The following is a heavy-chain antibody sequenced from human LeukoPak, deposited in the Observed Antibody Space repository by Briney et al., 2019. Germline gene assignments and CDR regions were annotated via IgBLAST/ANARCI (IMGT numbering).Heavy chain of an antibody. CDR3: AKFLSSYQPPDAFDV. Sequence: GGSLRLSCAASGFTFSPYAMSWVRQAPEKGLEWVSAISGSGVSTYYADSVKGRFTISRDNSKNTLDLQMNSLRAEDAAVYYCAKFLSSYQPPDAFDVWGQGTMVTVSS. CDR2: ISGSGVST. D-gene: IGHD3-22*01. CDR1: GFTFSPYA. J-gene: IGHJ3*01. V-gene: IGHV3-23*01.